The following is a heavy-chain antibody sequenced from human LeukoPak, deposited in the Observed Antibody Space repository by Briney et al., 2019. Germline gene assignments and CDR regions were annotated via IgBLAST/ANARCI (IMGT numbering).Heavy chain of an antibody. Sequence: GGSLRLSCAASGFTFSYFYMSWIRQAPGKGLEWVSYISSSGSTIFYADSVKGRFTISRDNAKNSLYLQMNSLRAEDTAVYYCAELGITMIGGVWGKGTTVTISS. CDR2: ISSSGSTI. CDR1: GFTFSYFY. D-gene: IGHD3-10*02. V-gene: IGHV3-11*04. J-gene: IGHJ6*04. CDR3: AELGITMIGGV.